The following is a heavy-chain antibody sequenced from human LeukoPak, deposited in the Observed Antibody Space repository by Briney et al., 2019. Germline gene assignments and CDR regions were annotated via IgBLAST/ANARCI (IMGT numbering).Heavy chain of an antibody. D-gene: IGHD3-10*01. Sequence: SETLSLTCTVSGGSVSSSSYYWSWIRQPPGKGLEWIGEINHSGSTNYNPSLKSRVTISVDTSKNQFSLKLSSVTAADTAVYYCARETYYYGSGSYKSPNYYYYYMDVWGKGTTVTISS. J-gene: IGHJ6*03. V-gene: IGHV4-39*07. CDR2: INHSGST. CDR3: ARETYYYGSGSYKSPNYYYYYMDV. CDR1: GGSVSSSSYY.